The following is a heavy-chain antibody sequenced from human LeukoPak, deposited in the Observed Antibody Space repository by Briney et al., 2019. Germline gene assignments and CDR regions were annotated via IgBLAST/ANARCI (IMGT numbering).Heavy chain of an antibody. Sequence: PSETLSLTCTVSGGSIISYYWSWLRQPPGKGLEWIGYIYYSGSTNYNPSLKSRVTISVGTSKNKFSLKLSSVTAAATAVYYCAGSTSTRGGYYYYYYFDVWGKGTPVTVSS. V-gene: IGHV4-59*08. CDR2: IYYSGST. D-gene: IGHD2-2*01. CDR1: GGSIISYY. J-gene: IGHJ6*03. CDR3: AGSTSTRGGYYYYYYFDV.